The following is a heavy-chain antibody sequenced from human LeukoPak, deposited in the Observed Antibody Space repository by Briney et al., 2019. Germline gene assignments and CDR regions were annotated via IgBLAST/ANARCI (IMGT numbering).Heavy chain of an antibody. Sequence: GGSLRLSCAASGFTFSSYWMHWVRQAPGKGQVWVSRINTDGSSTSYADSVKGRFTISRDNAKNTLYLQMNSLRAEDTAVYYCARDRAYYFDYWGQGTLVTVSS. CDR3: ARDRAYYFDY. CDR2: INTDGSST. V-gene: IGHV3-74*01. CDR1: GFTFSSYW. J-gene: IGHJ4*02.